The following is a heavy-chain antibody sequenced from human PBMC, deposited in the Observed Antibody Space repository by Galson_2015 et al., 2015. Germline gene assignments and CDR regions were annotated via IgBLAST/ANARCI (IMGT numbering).Heavy chain of an antibody. CDR2: ISSSSSTI. J-gene: IGHJ4*02. CDR1: GFTFSSYS. D-gene: IGHD3-10*01. CDR3: ARTAVLWFGELSYFDY. Sequence: LRLSCAASGFTFSSYSMNWVRQAPGKGLEWVSYISSSSSTIYYADSVKGRFTISRDNAKNSLYLQMNSLRDEDTAVYYCARTAVLWFGELSYFDYWGQGTLVTVSS. V-gene: IGHV3-48*02.